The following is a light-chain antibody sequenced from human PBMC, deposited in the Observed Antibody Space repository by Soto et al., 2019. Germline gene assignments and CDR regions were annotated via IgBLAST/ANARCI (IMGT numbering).Light chain of an antibody. CDR2: GAS. CDR3: QQYGSSPPTT. CDR1: QSVSSN. Sequence: EIVMTQSPATLAVSPGERATLSCRASQSVSSNLAWYQQKPGQAPRLLIYGASSRATGIPDRFSGSGSGTDFTPTISRLEPEDFAVYYCQQYGSSPPTTFGQGTRLEIK. V-gene: IGKV3-20*01. J-gene: IGKJ5*01.